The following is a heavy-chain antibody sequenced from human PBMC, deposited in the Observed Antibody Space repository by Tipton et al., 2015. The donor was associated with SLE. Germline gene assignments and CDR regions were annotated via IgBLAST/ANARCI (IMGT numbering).Heavy chain of an antibody. D-gene: IGHD3-10*01. CDR3: AKGGLWFDESDDF. J-gene: IGHJ4*02. CDR1: GFIFSPHF. V-gene: IGHV3-23*01. Sequence: SLRLSCAASGFIFSPHFMSWVHQAPGKGLEWVSAISGRGTSPYYADSVKGRFTHSRDNDKDKLYLEMKDLKAEDTAVYYCAKGGLWFDESDDFWGQGTLVTVSS. CDR2: ISGRGTSP.